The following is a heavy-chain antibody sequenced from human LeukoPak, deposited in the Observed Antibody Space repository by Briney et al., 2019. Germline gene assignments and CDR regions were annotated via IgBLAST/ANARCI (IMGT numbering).Heavy chain of an antibody. CDR3: ARALVRGVVGPQFDP. CDR1: GDSLRSSY. Sequence: PSETLSLTCADSGDSLRSSYWSWIRQSPGKGLEWIGYLHHNGGTNDNPSLKSRATISVDTSQNKFFLRMRSVTAADTAVYSRARALVRGVVGPQFDPWGQGILVTVSS. J-gene: IGHJ5*02. CDR2: LHHNGGT. V-gene: IGHV4-59*08. D-gene: IGHD3-10*01.